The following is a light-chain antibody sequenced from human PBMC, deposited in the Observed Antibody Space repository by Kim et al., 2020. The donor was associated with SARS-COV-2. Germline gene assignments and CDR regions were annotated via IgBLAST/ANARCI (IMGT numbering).Light chain of an antibody. V-gene: IGKV1-16*02. CDR3: QQYDTLQIT. Sequence: VGDRVNIRGRARKGIKKQVAWYQQKPGKAPKSMMYGASRWKRGVPAQFRGSGSGTEFTLTISSLQPDDVETYYCQQYDTLQITFGGGTKVDIK. J-gene: IGKJ4*01. CDR1: KGIKKQ. CDR2: GAS.